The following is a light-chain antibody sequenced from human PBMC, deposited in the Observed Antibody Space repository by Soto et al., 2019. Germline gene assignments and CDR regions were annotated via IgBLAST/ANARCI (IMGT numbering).Light chain of an antibody. CDR1: QSISSW. CDR2: DAS. J-gene: IGKJ5*01. V-gene: IGKV1-33*01. Sequence: DIQMNQSPSTLSASEGDRVTIPCRASQSISSWLAWYQQKPGKAPKLPIYDASNLETGVPSRFSGSGSGTDFTFTISSLQPEDIATYYCRQYDNLSTFGQGTRLENK. CDR3: RQYDNLST.